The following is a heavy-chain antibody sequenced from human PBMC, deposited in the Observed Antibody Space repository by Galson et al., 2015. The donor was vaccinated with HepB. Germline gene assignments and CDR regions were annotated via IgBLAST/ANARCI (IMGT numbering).Heavy chain of an antibody. CDR2: IWYDGSNK. J-gene: IGHJ3*02. CDR1: GLTFSSYG. D-gene: IGHD5-18*01. V-gene: IGHV3-33*01. Sequence: SLRLSCAASGLTFSSYGMHWVRQAPGKGLEWVAVIWYDGSNKYYADSVKGRFTISRDNSKNTLYLQMNSLRAEDTAVYYCARAAGDTAKDGHAFDIWGQGTMVTVSS. CDR3: ARAAGDTAKDGHAFDI.